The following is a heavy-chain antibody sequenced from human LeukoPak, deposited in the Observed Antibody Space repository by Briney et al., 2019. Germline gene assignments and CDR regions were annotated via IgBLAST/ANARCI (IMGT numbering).Heavy chain of an antibody. CDR3: AKNYESGRGVPYGMDV. CDR2: IGSGSGGTT. V-gene: IGHV3-23*01. J-gene: IGHJ6*02. Sequence: GGSLRLSCVASRFTFINYAMRWVRHAPGKGLEWVSAIGSGSGGTTIYAASVKGRFTISRHNSKNTLYLQISSLRGEDTAVYYCAKNYESGRGVPYGMDVWGQGTTVTVSS. D-gene: IGHD3-10*01. CDR1: RFTFINYA.